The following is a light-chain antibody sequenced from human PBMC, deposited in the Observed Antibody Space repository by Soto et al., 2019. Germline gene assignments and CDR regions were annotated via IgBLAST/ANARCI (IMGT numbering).Light chain of an antibody. V-gene: IGKV3-15*01. CDR1: QSVSGN. CDR2: GAS. CDR3: QQYHHSPPFT. Sequence: EIVLTQSPSTLSVSPGERATLSCRASQSVSGNLAWYQQKPGQAPRLLIYGASTRVTGVPVRFSGSGSGTDFSLTISSLQSEDFALYHEQQYHHSPPFTFGGGTKVDI. J-gene: IGKJ4*01.